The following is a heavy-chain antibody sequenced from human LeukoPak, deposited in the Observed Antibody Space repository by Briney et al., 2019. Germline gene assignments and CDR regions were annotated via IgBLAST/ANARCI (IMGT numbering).Heavy chain of an antibody. Sequence: GGSLRLSCAASGFTFSDYYMSWIRQAPGKGLEWVSCISSSGSIIYYADSVKGRFTISRDNAKNSLYLQMNSLRAEDTAVYYCGTWEYYYYGMDVWGQGTTVTVSS. CDR1: GFTFSDYY. D-gene: IGHD1-26*01. CDR3: GTWEYYYYGMDV. V-gene: IGHV3-11*01. CDR2: ISSSGSII. J-gene: IGHJ6*02.